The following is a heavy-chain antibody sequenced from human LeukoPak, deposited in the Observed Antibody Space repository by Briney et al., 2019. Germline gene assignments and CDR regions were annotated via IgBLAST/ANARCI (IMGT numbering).Heavy chain of an antibody. CDR3: ASRGSNGAFDI. CDR1: GGSFSGYY. V-gene: IGHV4-34*01. J-gene: IGHJ3*02. D-gene: IGHD1-26*01. CDR2: INHSGST. Sequence: SETLSLTCAVYGGSFSGYYWSWIRQPPGKGLEWIGEINHSGSTNYNPSLKSRVTISVDTSKNQFSLRLSSVTAADTAVYYCASRGSNGAFDIWGQGTMVTVSS.